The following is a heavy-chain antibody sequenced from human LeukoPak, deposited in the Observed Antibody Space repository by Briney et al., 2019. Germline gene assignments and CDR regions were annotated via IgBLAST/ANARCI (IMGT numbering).Heavy chain of an antibody. D-gene: IGHD3-22*01. Sequence: GGSLRLSCAASVFTFSSYGMHWVRQAPGKGLEWVAVIWYDGSNKYYADSVKGRFTISRDNSKNTLYLQMNSLRAEDTAVYYCAREGPTDDYYDSSGYFDYWGQGTLVTVSS. V-gene: IGHV3-33*01. CDR2: IWYDGSNK. CDR1: VFTFSSYG. CDR3: AREGPTDDYYDSSGYFDY. J-gene: IGHJ4*02.